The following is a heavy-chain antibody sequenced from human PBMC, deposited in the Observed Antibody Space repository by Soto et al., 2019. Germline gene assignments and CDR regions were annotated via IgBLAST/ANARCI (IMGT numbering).Heavy chain of an antibody. V-gene: IGHV5-10-1*01. J-gene: IGHJ6*02. CDR3: ARLSIAAAGYYYYGMDV. CDR2: IDPSDSYT. D-gene: IGHD6-13*01. Sequence: PGESLKISCNGSGYSFTSYWISWVRQMPGKGLEWMGRIDPSDSYTNYSPSFQGHVTISADKSISTAYLQWSSLKASDTAMYYCARLSIAAAGYYYYGMDVWGQGTTVTVSS. CDR1: GYSFTSYW.